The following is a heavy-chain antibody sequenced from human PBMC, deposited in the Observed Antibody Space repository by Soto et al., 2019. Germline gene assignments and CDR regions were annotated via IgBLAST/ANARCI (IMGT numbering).Heavy chain of an antibody. CDR3: ASVGNWNDGDWFDP. V-gene: IGHV1-8*01. CDR2: MNPNSGNT. J-gene: IGHJ5*02. CDR1: GYTFTSYD. D-gene: IGHD1-1*01. Sequence: QVQLVQSGAEVKKPGASVKVSCKASGYTFTSYDINWVRQATGQGLEWMGWMNPNSGNTGYAQKFQGRVTMTRNTXXSTAYMELSSLRSEGTAVYYCASVGNWNDGDWFDPWGQGTLVTVSS.